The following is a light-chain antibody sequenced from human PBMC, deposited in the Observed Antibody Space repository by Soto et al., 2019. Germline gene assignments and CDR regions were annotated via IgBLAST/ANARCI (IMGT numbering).Light chain of an antibody. J-gene: IGKJ1*01. CDR2: TAS. CDR1: QSISTY. Sequence: DIQMTQSPSSLSASIGDRITITCRAGQSISTYLNWYQQKPGTVPKLLIYTASNLQSGVPSRFTGSGSGTDFTLTISSLQPEDFATYYCLQSYSTSWTFGQGTKVDIK. CDR3: LQSYSTSWT. V-gene: IGKV1-39*01.